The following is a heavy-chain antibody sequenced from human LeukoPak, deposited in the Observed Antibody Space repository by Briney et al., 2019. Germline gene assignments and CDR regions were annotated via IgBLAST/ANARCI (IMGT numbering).Heavy chain of an antibody. J-gene: IGHJ6*02. V-gene: IGHV3-33*01. CDR3: TRARWNYDNYGMDV. Sequence: LSGGSLRLSCAASGFTFSSYGMHWVRQAPGKGLEWVAVIWYDGSNKYYADSVKGRFTISRDNSKNTLYLQMNSLRAEDTAVYYCTRARWNYDNYGMDVWGQGTTVTVSS. CDR2: IWYDGSNK. CDR1: GFTFSSYG. D-gene: IGHD1-7*01.